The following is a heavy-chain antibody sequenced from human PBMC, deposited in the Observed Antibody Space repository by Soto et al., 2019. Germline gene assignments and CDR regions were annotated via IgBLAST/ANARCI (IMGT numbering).Heavy chain of an antibody. D-gene: IGHD3-16*01. Sequence: SETLSLTCTVSGGSISSFYWSWIRQPPGKGLEWIGYIYNTGSTNYNPSLKSRVTISIDTSKNQFSLKLSSVTAADTAVYYCARLPGGLYGRHGDYFDFCGQGTLVTVSS. CDR2: IYNTGST. J-gene: IGHJ4*02. CDR3: ARLPGGLYGRHGDYFDF. V-gene: IGHV4-59*08. CDR1: GGSISSFY.